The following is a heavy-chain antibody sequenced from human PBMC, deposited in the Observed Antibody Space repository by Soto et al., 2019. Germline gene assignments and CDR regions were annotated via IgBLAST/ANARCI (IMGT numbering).Heavy chain of an antibody. D-gene: IGHD6-6*01. J-gene: IGHJ4*02. CDR1: CGSISSSSYY. Sequence: SETLSLTCTVSCGSISSSSYYWGWIRQPPGKGLEWIGSIYYSGSTYYNPSLKSRVTISVDTSKNQFSLKLSSVTAADTAVYYCARRRIAAFGYFDYWGQGTLVTVSS. CDR2: IYYSGST. V-gene: IGHV4-39*01. CDR3: ARRRIAAFGYFDY.